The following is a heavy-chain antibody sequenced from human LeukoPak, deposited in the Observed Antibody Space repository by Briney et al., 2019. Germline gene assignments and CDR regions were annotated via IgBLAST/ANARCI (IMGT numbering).Heavy chain of an antibody. CDR3: ASSAAGHRRGTY. CDR2: IKSKTDGGTT. CDR1: GFTFSNAW. Sequence: GGSLRLSCAASGFTFSNAWMSWVRQAPGKGLEWVGRIKSKTDGGTTDYAAPVKGRFTISRDDSKNTLYLQMNSLRAEDTAVYYCASSAAGHRRGTYWGQGTLVTVSS. V-gene: IGHV3-15*01. D-gene: IGHD6-13*01. J-gene: IGHJ4*02.